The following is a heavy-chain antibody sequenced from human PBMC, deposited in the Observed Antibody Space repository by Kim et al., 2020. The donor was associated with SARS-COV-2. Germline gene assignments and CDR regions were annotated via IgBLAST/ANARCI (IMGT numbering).Heavy chain of an antibody. CDR3: AKDGHVDTAMAKALDY. J-gene: IGHJ4*02. V-gene: IGHV3-30*18. Sequence: GGSLRLSCAPSGFTFSSYGMHWVRQAPGKGLEWVAVISYDGSNKYYADSVKGRFTISRDNSKNTLYLQMNSLRAEDTAVYYCAKDGHVDTAMAKALDYWGQGTLVTVSS. D-gene: IGHD5-18*01. CDR2: ISYDGSNK. CDR1: GFTFSSYG.